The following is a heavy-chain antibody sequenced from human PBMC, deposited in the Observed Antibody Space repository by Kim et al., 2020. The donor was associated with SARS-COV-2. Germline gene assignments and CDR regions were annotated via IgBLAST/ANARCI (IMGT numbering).Heavy chain of an antibody. CDR3: AKGPIAVVPGGKMWLDP. CDR1: GLPFRNYG. D-gene: IGHD2-2*01. V-gene: IGHV3-30*18. J-gene: IGHJ5*02. Sequence: GGSLRLSCAASGLPFRNYGMHWVRKAPGKGLEWVADISYDGTIQYYGDSVEGRFTISRDNSKNTLYLQMNSLRLEDTAVYYCAKGPIAVVPGGKMWLDPWGQGTLVTVSS. CDR2: ISYDGTIQ.